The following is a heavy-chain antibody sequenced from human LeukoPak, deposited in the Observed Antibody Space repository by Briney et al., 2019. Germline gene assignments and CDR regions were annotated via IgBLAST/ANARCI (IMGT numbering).Heavy chain of an antibody. D-gene: IGHD3-22*01. V-gene: IGHV4-34*01. J-gene: IGHJ4*02. CDR3: ARGPSLSYYYDSSGYYYY. Sequence: SETLSLTCAVYGGSFSGYYWSWIRQPPGKGLEWIGEINHSGSTNYNPSLKSRVTISVDTSKNQFSLKLSSVTAADTAVYYCARGPSLSYYYDSSGYYYYWGQGTLVTVSS. CDR2: INHSGST. CDR1: GGSFSGYY.